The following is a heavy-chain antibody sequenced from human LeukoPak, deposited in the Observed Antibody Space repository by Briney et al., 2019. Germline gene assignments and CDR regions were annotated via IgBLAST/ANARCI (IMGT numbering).Heavy chain of an antibody. D-gene: IGHD3-10*01. CDR2: ISGSGGST. Sequence: GGSLRLSCAASGFTFSSYAMSWVRQAPGKGLEWVSVISGSGGSTYYADSVKGRFTISRDNSKNTLYLQMNSLRAEDTAVYYCAKSHGSGSYYNAYYYGMDVWGQGTTVTVSS. J-gene: IGHJ6*02. V-gene: IGHV3-23*01. CDR1: GFTFSSYA. CDR3: AKSHGSGSYYNAYYYGMDV.